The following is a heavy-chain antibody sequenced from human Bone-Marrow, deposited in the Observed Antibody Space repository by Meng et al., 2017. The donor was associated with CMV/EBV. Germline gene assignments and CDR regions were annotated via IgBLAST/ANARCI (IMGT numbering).Heavy chain of an antibody. CDR2: IYYSGST. V-gene: IGHV4-59*01. Sequence: SETLSLTCTVSGGSISSYYWSWIRQPPGKGLEWIGYIYYSGSTNYNPSLKSRVTISVDTSKSQFSLKLSSVTAADTAVYYCAREIAAGANWFDPWGQGTLVTVSS. J-gene: IGHJ5*02. CDR3: AREIAAGANWFDP. D-gene: IGHD6-13*01. CDR1: GGSISSYY.